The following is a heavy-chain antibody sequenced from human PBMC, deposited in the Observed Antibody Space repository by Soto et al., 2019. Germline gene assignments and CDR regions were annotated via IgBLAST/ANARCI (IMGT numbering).Heavy chain of an antibody. V-gene: IGHV3-23*01. CDR3: ATDWRDTYYDFWGGRRPDDGMDV. J-gene: IGHJ6*02. D-gene: IGHD3-3*01. Sequence: GGSLRLSCAASGFTFSSYAMSWVRQAPGKGLEWVSAISGSGGSTYYADSVKGRFTISRDNSKNTLYLQMNSLRAEDTAVYYCATDWRDTYYDFWGGRRPDDGMDVWGQGTTVTVSS. CDR1: GFTFSSYA. CDR2: ISGSGGST.